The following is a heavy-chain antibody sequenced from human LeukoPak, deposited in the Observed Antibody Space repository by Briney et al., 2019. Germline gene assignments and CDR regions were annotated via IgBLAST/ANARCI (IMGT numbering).Heavy chain of an antibody. V-gene: IGHV1-2*02. CDR2: MNPNRGDT. J-gene: IGHJ4*02. CDR1: GYTFTGYY. D-gene: IGHD2-15*01. CDR3: GRRRIDCSDTGCYVDY. Sequence: ASVKVSCKASGYTFTGYYIHWMRQAPGQGLEWMGWMNPNRGDTSYAQKFQGRVTMTRDTPINTAYMELSGLTSDDTAVYYCGRRRIDCSDTGCYVDYWGQGTLVTVSS.